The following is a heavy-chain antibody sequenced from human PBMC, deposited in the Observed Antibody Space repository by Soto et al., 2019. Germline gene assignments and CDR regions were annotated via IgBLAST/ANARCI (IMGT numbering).Heavy chain of an antibody. CDR3: ARDPLTFGGVSDYNWFDP. CDR2: ISYDGSNK. CDR1: GFTFSSYA. V-gene: IGHV3-30-3*01. J-gene: IGHJ5*02. Sequence: QVQLVESGGGVVQPGRSLRLSCAASGFTFSSYAIHWVRQAPGKGLEWAAVISYDGSNKYYADSVKGRFTISRDNSKNTLYLQMNSLRAEDTAVYFCARDPLTFGGVSDYNWFDPWGQGTLVTVSS. D-gene: IGHD3-16*01.